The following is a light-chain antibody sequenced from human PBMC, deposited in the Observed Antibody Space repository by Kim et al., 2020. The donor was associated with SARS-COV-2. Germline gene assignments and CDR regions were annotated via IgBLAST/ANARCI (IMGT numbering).Light chain of an antibody. J-gene: IGLJ3*02. Sequence: SPGQTAKITCSGDALPKQYAYWYQQKPSQAPVLVIYKDSESPSGIPERFSGSSSGTTVTLTISGVHSEDEADYYCQSADSSGTSWVFGGGTQLTVL. CDR2: KDS. V-gene: IGLV3-25*03. CDR1: ALPKQY. CDR3: QSADSSGTSWV.